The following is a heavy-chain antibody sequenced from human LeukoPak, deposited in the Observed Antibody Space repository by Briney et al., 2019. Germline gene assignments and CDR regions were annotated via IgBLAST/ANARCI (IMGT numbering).Heavy chain of an antibody. CDR1: GFPFSAYD. V-gene: IGHV3-13*01. Sequence: GGSLRLSCATSGFPFSAYDMHWVRQAPGKGLEWVSAFGSAGDTYYPGAVKGRFTISRDYAKNSLFLQMNNLIAGDTDVYFCVRGALPGDNWCFDLWGRGTLVTVSS. CDR3: VRGALPGDNWCFDL. J-gene: IGHJ2*01. CDR2: FGSAGDT.